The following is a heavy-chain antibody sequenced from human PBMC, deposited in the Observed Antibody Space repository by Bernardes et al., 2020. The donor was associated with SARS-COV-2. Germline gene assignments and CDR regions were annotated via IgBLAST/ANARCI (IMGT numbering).Heavy chain of an antibody. CDR3: AHIRPPGYYFDY. CDR2: IYWDDDK. Sequence: SGPTLLKPTQTLTLTCPFSWFSLSPSGVGVGWIRQPPGKALEWLALIYWDDDKRYSPSLKSRLTITKDTSKNQVVLTMTNMDPVDTATYYCAHIRPPGYYFDYWGQGTLVTVSS. CDR1: WFSLSPSGVG. J-gene: IGHJ4*02. V-gene: IGHV2-5*02.